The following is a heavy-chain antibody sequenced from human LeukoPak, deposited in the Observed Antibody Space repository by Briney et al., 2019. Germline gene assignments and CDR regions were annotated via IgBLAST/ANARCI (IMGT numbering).Heavy chain of an antibody. CDR3: APWVVVPAAMVPRY. V-gene: IGHV3-23*01. CDR2: ISGSGGNA. CDR1: GFTFTSYD. Sequence: AGGTLRLSCAASGFTFTSYDISWVRQAPGKGLEWVSAISGSGGNAYYADSVKGGFTISRDNSKNTLYLQMNSLRAEDTAVYYCAPWVVVPAAMVPRYWGQGTLVTVA. J-gene: IGHJ4*02. D-gene: IGHD2-2*01.